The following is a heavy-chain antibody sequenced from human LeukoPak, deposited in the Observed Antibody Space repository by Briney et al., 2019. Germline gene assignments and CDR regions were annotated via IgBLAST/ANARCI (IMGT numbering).Heavy chain of an antibody. CDR3: ARITSWSGYPLDY. Sequence: SQTLSLTCTVSGGSISSGDYYWSWMRQPPGKGLEWIGYIYYSGSTYYNPSLKSRVTISVDTSKNQFSLKLSSVTAADTAVYYCARITSWSGYPLDYWGQGTLVTVSS. CDR1: GGSISSGDYY. D-gene: IGHD3-3*01. V-gene: IGHV4-30-4*08. J-gene: IGHJ4*02. CDR2: IYYSGST.